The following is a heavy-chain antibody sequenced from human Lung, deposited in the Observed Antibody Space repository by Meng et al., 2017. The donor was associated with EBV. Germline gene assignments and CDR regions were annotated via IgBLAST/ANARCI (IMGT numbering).Heavy chain of an antibody. D-gene: IGHD6-19*01. CDR3: ARDPSNTSGRYAYFDY. V-gene: IGHV1-18*01. CDR1: VYTFTSYG. J-gene: IGHJ4*02. Sequence: HVQLVQSGAEVKKPGASVKVSCKASVYTFTSYGISWVRQAPGQGLEWMGWISCYNGDTNYAQKIQGRVTMTTDTSTNTAYMDLRSLRSDDTAVYYCARDPSNTSGRYAYFDYWGQGTLVTVSS. CDR2: ISCYNGDT.